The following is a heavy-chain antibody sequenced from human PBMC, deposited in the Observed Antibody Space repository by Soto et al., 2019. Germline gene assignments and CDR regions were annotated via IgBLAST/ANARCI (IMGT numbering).Heavy chain of an antibody. Sequence: LRLSCAASGFPFSSYSMNWVRQAPGKGLEWVSSISSSSSYIYYADSVKGRFTISRDNAKNSLYLQMNSLRAEDTAVYYCARDAPTFGGVIVPPPFDYWGQGTLVTVSS. CDR2: ISSSSSYI. CDR3: ARDAPTFGGVIVPPPFDY. D-gene: IGHD3-16*02. CDR1: GFPFSSYS. V-gene: IGHV3-21*01. J-gene: IGHJ4*02.